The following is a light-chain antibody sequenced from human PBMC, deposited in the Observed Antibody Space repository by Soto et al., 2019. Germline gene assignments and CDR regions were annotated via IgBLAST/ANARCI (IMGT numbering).Light chain of an antibody. CDR3: QQYNNWPMYT. Sequence: EIVMTQSPATLSVSPGERGTLSCRASQRVSDSLAWYQHKPGQAPRPIIYGASTRATGIPARFSGSGSGTDFTLTISSLQSDDSAVYYCQQYNNWPMYTFGQGTKLEIK. CDR2: GAS. CDR1: QRVSDS. J-gene: IGKJ2*01. V-gene: IGKV3-15*01.